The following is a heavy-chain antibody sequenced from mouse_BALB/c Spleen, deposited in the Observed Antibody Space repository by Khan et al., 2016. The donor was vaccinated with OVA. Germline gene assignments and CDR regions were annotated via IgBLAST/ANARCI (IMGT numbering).Heavy chain of an antibody. V-gene: IGHV3-2*02. D-gene: IGHD2-12*01. Sequence: EVQLQESGPGLVKPSQSLSLTCTVTGYSITSDYAWNWIRQFRGNKLEWMGYISYSGSTSYNSSLNSRISFTRETSKNQFFLQLNCVTTEDTATYYCARGEYDRNYAMDYWGQETSVTVSS. CDR2: ISYSGST. J-gene: IGHJ4*01. CDR3: ARGEYDRNYAMDY. CDR1: GYSITSDYA.